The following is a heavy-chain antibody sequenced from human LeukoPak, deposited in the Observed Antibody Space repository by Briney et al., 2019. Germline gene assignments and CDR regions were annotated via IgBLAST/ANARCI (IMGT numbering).Heavy chain of an antibody. Sequence: GVSLRLSCAACGFTFSSCCMHWVRHARGKGRVWVSRINGDGSSTAYADSVKGRFTISRDNAKNTLYLQTNSLRAEDTAVYYCVRARTTVPNLFDYWGQGSLVTVS. CDR3: VRARTTVPNLFDY. J-gene: IGHJ4*02. CDR2: INGDGSST. V-gene: IGHV3-74*01. CDR1: GFTFSSCC. D-gene: IGHD4-17*01.